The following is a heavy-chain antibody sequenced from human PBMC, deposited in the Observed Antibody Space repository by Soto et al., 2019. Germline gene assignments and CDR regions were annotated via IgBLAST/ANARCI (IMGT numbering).Heavy chain of an antibody. J-gene: IGHJ4*01. CDR2: IYQSGSA. CDR1: GDSIKSGGSF. V-gene: IGHV4-30-2*01. Sequence: SETLSLTCAVSGDSIKSGGSFWSWIRRPPGKGLEWIGYIYQSGSAYYNPSLKSRVTISVDKSKNQLSLKMTSVTAADTAVYYCARDSGSYYKYFDYWGQGTLVTVSS. D-gene: IGHD3-10*01. CDR3: ARDSGSYYKYFDY.